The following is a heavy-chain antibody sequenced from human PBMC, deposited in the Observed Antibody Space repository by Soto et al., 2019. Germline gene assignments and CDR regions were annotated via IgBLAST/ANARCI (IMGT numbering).Heavy chain of an antibody. CDR1: GFTFSSYS. Sequence: EVQLVESGGGLVQPGGSLRLSCAASGFTFSSYSMNWVRQSPGKGLEWVSYISSSSSTIYYADSVKGRFTISRDNAKNSLYLQRNSLRAEDTAGYYCASLVVVVAATKFDPGGQGTLVTVSS. CDR3: ASLVVVVAATKFDP. V-gene: IGHV3-48*01. J-gene: IGHJ5*02. D-gene: IGHD2-15*01. CDR2: ISSSSSTI.